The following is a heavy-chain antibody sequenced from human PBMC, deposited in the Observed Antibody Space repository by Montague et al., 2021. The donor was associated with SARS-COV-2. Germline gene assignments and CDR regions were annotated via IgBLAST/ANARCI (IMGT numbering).Heavy chain of an antibody. J-gene: IGHJ4*02. CDR2: TYYRSKWYN. V-gene: IGHV6-1*01. D-gene: IGHD3/OR15-3a*01. CDR1: GDSVSSNSAA. CDR3: ARSPRGSGTGWLDY. Sequence: CAISGDSVSSNSAAWNWIRQSPSRGLEWLGRTYYRSKWYNDYAVSVKSRITINPDTSKNQFSLQLNSVTPEDTAVYYCARSPRGSGTGWLDYWGQGTLVTVSS.